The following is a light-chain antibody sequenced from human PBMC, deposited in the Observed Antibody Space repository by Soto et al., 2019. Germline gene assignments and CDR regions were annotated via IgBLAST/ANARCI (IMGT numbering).Light chain of an antibody. CDR1: QSVSRNL. V-gene: IGKV3-20*01. J-gene: IGKJ1*01. CDR3: QQYGTQPQT. Sequence: ENVLTQSPGTLSLSPGERATLSCRASQSVSRNLLAWYQPKPGQAPRLLLYSASSRATGIPDRCSRSRSGTYFSLTISRLEPEDLAVYYCQQYGTQPQTCGQGTNVYIK. CDR2: SAS.